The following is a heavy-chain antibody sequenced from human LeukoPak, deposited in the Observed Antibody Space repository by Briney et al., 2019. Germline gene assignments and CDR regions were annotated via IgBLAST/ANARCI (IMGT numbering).Heavy chain of an antibody. CDR3: ARDGGYDFWSGYYTKVYWFDP. J-gene: IGHJ5*02. V-gene: IGHV4-30-4*01. Sequence: SETLSLTCTVSVGSISSGDYYWSWIRQPPGKGLERIGYIYYSGSTYYNPSLKSRVTISVDTSKNQFSLKLSSVTAADTAVYYCARDGGYDFWSGYYTKVYWFDPWGQGTLVTVSS. CDR2: IYYSGST. CDR1: VGSISSGDYY. D-gene: IGHD3-3*01.